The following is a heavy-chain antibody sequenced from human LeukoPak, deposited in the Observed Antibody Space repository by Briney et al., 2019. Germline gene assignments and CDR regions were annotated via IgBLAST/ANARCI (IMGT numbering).Heavy chain of an antibody. CDR2: MFYSGST. CDR1: GGSISSSSYY. CDR3: ARVGRRFGELSWFDP. V-gene: IGHV4-39*07. D-gene: IGHD3-10*01. Sequence: PSETLSLTCTVSGGSISSSSYYWGWIRQPPGKGLEWIGTMFYSGSTYYNPSLKSRVTFSVDTSKNQFSLKLSSVTAADTAVYYCARVGRRFGELSWFDPWGQGTLVTVSS. J-gene: IGHJ5*02.